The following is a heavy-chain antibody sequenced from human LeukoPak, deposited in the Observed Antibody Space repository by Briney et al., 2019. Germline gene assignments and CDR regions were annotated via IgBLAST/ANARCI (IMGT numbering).Heavy chain of an antibody. V-gene: IGHV3-30*03. J-gene: IGHJ3*02. Sequence: PGRSLRLSCAVSGFTFSSYGMHWVRQAPGKGLEWVAVISYDGSNKYYAASVKGRFTISGDNSKNTLYLQMSSLRTEDTAMYYCASEGIAAAADIWGQGTMVTVSS. CDR3: ASEGIAAAADI. CDR1: GFTFSSYG. D-gene: IGHD6-13*01. CDR2: ISYDGSNK.